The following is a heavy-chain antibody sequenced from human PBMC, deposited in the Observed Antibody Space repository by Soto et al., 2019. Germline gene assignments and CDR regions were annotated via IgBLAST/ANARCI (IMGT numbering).Heavy chain of an antibody. J-gene: IGHJ4*02. CDR2: IKQDGSEK. CDR1: GFTFSSYW. V-gene: IGHV3-7*05. Sequence: EVQLVESGGGLVQPGGSLRLSCAASGFTFSSYWMSWVRLAPGKGLEWVANIKQDGSEKYYVDSVKGRFTISRDNAKNSLYLQMNSLRAEDTAVYYCARVYWGGWNSNWGQGTLVTVSS. D-gene: IGHD1-7*01. CDR3: ARVYWGGWNSN.